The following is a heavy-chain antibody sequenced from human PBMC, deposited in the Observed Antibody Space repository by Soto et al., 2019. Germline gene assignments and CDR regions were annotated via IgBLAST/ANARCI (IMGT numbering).Heavy chain of an antibody. D-gene: IGHD2-15*01. CDR3: ARVGVAAKVDYYYYGMDV. V-gene: IGHV1-69*13. J-gene: IGHJ6*02. CDR2: IIPIFGTA. CDR1: GGTFSSYA. Sequence: ASVKVSCKASGGTFSSYAISWVRQAPGQGLEWMGGIIPIFGTANYAQKFQGRVTITADESTSTAYMELSSLRSEDTAVFYCARVGVAAKVDYYYYGMDVWGQGTTVTVSS.